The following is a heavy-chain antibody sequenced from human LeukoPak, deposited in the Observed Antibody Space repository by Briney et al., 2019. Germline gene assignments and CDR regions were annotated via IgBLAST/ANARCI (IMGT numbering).Heavy chain of an antibody. D-gene: IGHD1-1*01. J-gene: IGHJ6*03. CDR1: GYTFTSYY. CDR2: INPSGGST. Sequence: ASVKVSCKASGYTFTSYYMHWVRQAPGQGLEWMGIINPSGGSTSYAQKFQGRVTMTRDTSISTVYMELSRLRSDDTAVYYCATNWALTRYYTYYMDVWGKGTTVTVSS. V-gene: IGHV1-46*01. CDR3: ATNWALTRYYTYYMDV.